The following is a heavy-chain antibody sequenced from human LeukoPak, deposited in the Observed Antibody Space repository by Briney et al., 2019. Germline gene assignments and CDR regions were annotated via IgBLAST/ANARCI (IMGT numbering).Heavy chain of an antibody. CDR2: INSDGSST. CDR3: ARGRLGYYFDS. V-gene: IGHV3-74*01. J-gene: IGHJ4*02. Sequence: GRSLRLSCAASGFTFDDYAMHWVRQAPGKGLEWVSLINSDGSSTNYADSVKGRFTISRDNAKNTLYLQMNSLRAEDTAVYYCARGRLGYYFDSWGQGALVTVSS. D-gene: IGHD6-19*01. CDR1: GFTFDDYA.